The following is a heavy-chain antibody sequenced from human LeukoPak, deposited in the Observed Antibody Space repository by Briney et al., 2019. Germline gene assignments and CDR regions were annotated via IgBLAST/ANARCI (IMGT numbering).Heavy chain of an antibody. Sequence: GGSLRLSCVASGLPIADFAMHWVRQAPGKGLEWVSLISGDGVSTFYADSVKGRFSISRDNSETSLSLEMNSLRTEDTAMYYCAKESRKFDYWGQGTLVAVSS. CDR2: ISGDGVST. J-gene: IGHJ4*02. CDR3: AKESRKFDY. V-gene: IGHV3-43*02. CDR1: GLPIADFA.